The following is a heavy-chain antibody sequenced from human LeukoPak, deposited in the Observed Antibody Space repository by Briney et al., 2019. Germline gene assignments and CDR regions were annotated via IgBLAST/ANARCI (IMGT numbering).Heavy chain of an antibody. Sequence: ASVKVSCKASGYTFTSYGISWVRHAPGQGLEWMGWISAYNGNTNYAQKLQGRVTMTTDTSTSTAYMELRSLRSDDTAVYYCARVKLYYDILTGYYHADAFDIWGQGTMVTVSS. V-gene: IGHV1-18*01. CDR2: ISAYNGNT. CDR3: ARVKLYYDILTGYYHADAFDI. J-gene: IGHJ3*02. CDR1: GYTFTSYG. D-gene: IGHD3-9*01.